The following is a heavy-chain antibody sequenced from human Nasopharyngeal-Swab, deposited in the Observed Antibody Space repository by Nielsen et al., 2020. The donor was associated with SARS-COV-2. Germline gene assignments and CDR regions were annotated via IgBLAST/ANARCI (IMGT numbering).Heavy chain of an antibody. D-gene: IGHD6-13*01. J-gene: IGHJ4*02. CDR2: INADNGNT. V-gene: IGHV1-3*01. Sequence: ASVKVSCKASGYSSTNYVIHWVRQAPGQRLEWMGWINADNGNTKYSQKFQGRVTITRDTSASTAYMELSGLRSEDTALYYCARDRWVGGSSWYDYWGQGTLVTVSS. CDR3: ARDRWVGGSSWYDY. CDR1: GYSSTNYV.